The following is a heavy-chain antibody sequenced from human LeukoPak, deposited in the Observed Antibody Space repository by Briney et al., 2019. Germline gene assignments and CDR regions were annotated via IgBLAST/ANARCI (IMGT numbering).Heavy chain of an antibody. CDR2: IIPIFGTA. CDR3: AREAMVRGVMIGY. J-gene: IGHJ4*02. D-gene: IGHD3-10*01. Sequence: PSVNVSCKASGGTFSSYAISWVRQAPGQGLEWMGGIIPIFGTANYAQKFQGRVTSTADESTSTAYMELSSLRSEDTAVYYCAREAMVRGVMIGYWGQGTLVTVSS. V-gene: IGHV1-69*13. CDR1: GGTFSSYA.